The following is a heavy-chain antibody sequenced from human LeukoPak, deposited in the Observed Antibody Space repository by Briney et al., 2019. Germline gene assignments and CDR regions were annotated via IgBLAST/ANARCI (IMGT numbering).Heavy chain of an antibody. V-gene: IGHV4-59*01. CDR2: IYYSGGT. J-gene: IGHJ4*02. Sequence: SETLSLTCTVSGGSISSYYWSWIRQPPGKGLEWIGYIYYSGGTNYNPSLKSRVTISVDTSKNQFSLKLSSVTAADTAVYYCARSWSHFDYWGQGTLVTVSS. D-gene: IGHD3-3*01. CDR3: ARSWSHFDY. CDR1: GGSISSYY.